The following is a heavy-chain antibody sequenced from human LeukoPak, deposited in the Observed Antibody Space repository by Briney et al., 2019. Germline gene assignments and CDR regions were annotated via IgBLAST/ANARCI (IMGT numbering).Heavy chain of an antibody. V-gene: IGHV3-23*01. Sequence: PGGSLRLSCAASVFTFRNYAMLWFRQAPGKGREWVSAIIGNGANRYFASSVKGRFTISRDNSRNALYLQMNSLRAQDTAVYFCARQVGPDYWGQGTLVTVSS. CDR1: VFTFRNYA. CDR3: ARQVGPDY. CDR2: IIGNGANR. J-gene: IGHJ4*02.